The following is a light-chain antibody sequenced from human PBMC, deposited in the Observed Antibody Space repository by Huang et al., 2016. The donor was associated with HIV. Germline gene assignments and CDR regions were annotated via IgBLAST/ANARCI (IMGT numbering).Light chain of an antibody. CDR1: QSLVHDNGYSY. CDR2: MAS. V-gene: IGKV2-28*01. Sequence: DIVMTQSPLSLPVTPGGPASISCRSSQSLVHDNGYSYLHWYLQKPGQSPQVLIYMASVRAPGIPDRFSGGGSGTNFTLEINRVDAEDVGTYYCMQSLQSLTFGGGTRLEIK. CDR3: MQSLQSLT. J-gene: IGKJ4*01.